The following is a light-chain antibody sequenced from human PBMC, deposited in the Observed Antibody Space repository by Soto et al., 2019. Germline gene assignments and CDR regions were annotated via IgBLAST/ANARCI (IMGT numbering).Light chain of an antibody. CDR2: GAS. Sequence: EIVLTQSPGTLSLSPGERATLSCRASHSVSSTYLAWYQQKPGQAPRLLIYGASSRGTGIPDRFSGSGSGTDFTLTISRLEPEDFAVYYCQQYGSSPPYRFGQGTRLEIK. V-gene: IGKV3-20*01. CDR3: QQYGSSPPYR. J-gene: IGKJ2*03. CDR1: HSVSSTY.